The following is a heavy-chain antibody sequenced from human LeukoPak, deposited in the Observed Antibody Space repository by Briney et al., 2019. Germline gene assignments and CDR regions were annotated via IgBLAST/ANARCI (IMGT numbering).Heavy chain of an antibody. CDR2: IYYSGST. CDR3: ASYYDSSGYADAFDI. J-gene: IGHJ3*02. Sequence: SETLSLTCTVSGGSISSYYWSSIWQPPRKGLEWIGYIYYSGSTNYNPSLKSRVTISVDTSKNQFSLKLSSVTAADTAVYYCASYYDSSGYADAFDIWGQGTMVTVSS. D-gene: IGHD3-22*01. V-gene: IGHV4-59*01. CDR1: GGSISSYY.